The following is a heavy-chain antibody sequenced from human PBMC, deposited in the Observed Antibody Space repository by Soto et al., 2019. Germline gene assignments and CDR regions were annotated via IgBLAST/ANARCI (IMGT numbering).Heavy chain of an antibody. Sequence: SETLSLTCTVSGGSISSYYWSWIRQPPGKGLEWIGYIYYSETTNYNPSLKSRVTISLDTSKNQFSLKLSSETAADTAVYYCASYYDILTGHGTFDYWAREPWSQSPQ. D-gene: IGHD3-9*01. CDR2: IYYSETT. J-gene: IGHJ4*02. CDR1: GGSISSYY. CDR3: ASYYDILTGHGTFDY. V-gene: IGHV4-59*01.